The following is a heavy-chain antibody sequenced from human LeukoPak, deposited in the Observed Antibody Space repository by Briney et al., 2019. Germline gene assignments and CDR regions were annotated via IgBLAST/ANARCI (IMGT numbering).Heavy chain of an antibody. CDR3: AKDSLAGAARPLKFDY. Sequence: GGSLRLSCAASGFTFSSYGMNWVRQAPGKGLEWVSAISGSGGSTYYADSVKGRFTISRDNSKNTLYLQMNSLRAEDTAVYYCAKDSLAGAARPLKFDYWGQGTLVTVSS. CDR2: ISGSGGST. J-gene: IGHJ4*02. D-gene: IGHD6-6*01. V-gene: IGHV3-23*01. CDR1: GFTFSSYG.